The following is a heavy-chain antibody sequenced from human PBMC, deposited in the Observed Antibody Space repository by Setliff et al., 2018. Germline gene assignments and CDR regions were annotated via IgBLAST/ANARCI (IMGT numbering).Heavy chain of an antibody. J-gene: IGHJ3*02. D-gene: IGHD4-17*01. CDR1: GGSITSHSYY. CDR2: IYYDGRT. CDR3: ARVYGENDLPDI. Sequence: SETLSLTCTVSGGSITSHSYYWAWIRQPPGKGLEWTGSIYYDGRTFSHPSLRCRVTVSVDTSKNQFSLKLTSVTAADTAMYYCARVYGENDLPDIWGQGTMVTVSS. V-gene: IGHV4-39*07.